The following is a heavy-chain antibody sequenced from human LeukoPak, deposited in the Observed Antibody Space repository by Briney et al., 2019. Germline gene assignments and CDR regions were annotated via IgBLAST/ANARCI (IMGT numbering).Heavy chain of an antibody. CDR2: ITSDGGGT. J-gene: IGHJ3*02. D-gene: IGHD6-19*01. CDR1: GFTFSSYG. V-gene: IGHV3-64*04. Sequence: GGSLRLSCSASGFTFSSYGMHWVRQAPGKGLKFVSSITSDGGGTYYADSVKGRFSISRDSAKNTLYLQMNSLRAEDTAVYYCARVQWLDAFDIWGQGTIVIVSS. CDR3: ARVQWLDAFDI.